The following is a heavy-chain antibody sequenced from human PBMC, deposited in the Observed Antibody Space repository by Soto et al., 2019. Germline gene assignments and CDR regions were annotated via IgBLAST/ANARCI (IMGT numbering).Heavy chain of an antibody. Sequence: SETLSLTCAVYGGSFSGYYWSWIRQPPGKGLEWFGEINHSGSTNYNPSLKSRVTISVDTSKNQFSLKLSSVTAADTAVYYCARRLMSDIVVVPAAQAIESAFDYWGQGTLVTVS. V-gene: IGHV4-34*01. CDR2: INHSGST. D-gene: IGHD2-2*01. CDR3: ARRLMSDIVVVPAAQAIESAFDY. CDR1: GGSFSGYY. J-gene: IGHJ4*02.